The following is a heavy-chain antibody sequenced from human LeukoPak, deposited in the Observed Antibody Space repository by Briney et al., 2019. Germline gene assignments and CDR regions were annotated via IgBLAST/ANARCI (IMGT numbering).Heavy chain of an antibody. D-gene: IGHD1-26*01. V-gene: IGHV3-74*01. CDR3: AKVIVGATPGVWYFDL. CDR1: GFTFSSYW. J-gene: IGHJ2*01. CDR2: INSDGSST. Sequence: PGGSLRLSCAASGFTFSSYWMHWARQAPGKGLVWVSRINSDGSSTSYADSVKGRFTISRDNAKNTLYLQMNSLRAEDTAVYYCAKVIVGATPGVWYFDLWGRGTLVTVSS.